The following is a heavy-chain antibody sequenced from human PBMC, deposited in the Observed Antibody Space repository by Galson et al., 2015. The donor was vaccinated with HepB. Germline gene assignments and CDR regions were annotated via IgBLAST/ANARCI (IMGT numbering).Heavy chain of an antibody. CDR3: TRQAITGTVDY. CDR1: GFTFSGSA. V-gene: IGHV3-73*01. D-gene: IGHD1-20*01. CDR2: IRSKANSYAT. Sequence: SLRLSCAASGFTFSGSAMHWVRQASGKGLEWVGRIRSKANSYATAYAASVKGRFTISRDDSKNTAYLQMNSLKTEDTAVYYCTRQAITGTVDYWGQGTLVTVSS. J-gene: IGHJ4*02.